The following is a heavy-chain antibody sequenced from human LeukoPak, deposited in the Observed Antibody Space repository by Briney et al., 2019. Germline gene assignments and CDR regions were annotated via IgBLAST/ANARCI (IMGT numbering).Heavy chain of an antibody. CDR2: ISDSGDIT. Sequence: GGSLRPSCAASGFAFSNQAMGWVRQASGKGLEWVSVISDSGDITYYADSVKGRFTISRDNSKNTLFLQMNSLRAEDTAVYYCAKDARRTSGWYFFDYWGQGTLVTVSS. CDR1: GFAFSNQA. CDR3: AKDARRTSGWYFFDY. V-gene: IGHV3-23*01. J-gene: IGHJ4*02. D-gene: IGHD6-19*01.